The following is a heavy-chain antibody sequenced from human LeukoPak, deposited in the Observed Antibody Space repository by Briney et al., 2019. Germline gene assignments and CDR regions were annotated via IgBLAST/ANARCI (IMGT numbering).Heavy chain of an antibody. CDR2: IYYSGST. D-gene: IGHD3-22*01. Sequence: SETLSLTCTVSGSSISSSSYYWGWIRQPPGKGLEWIGSIYYSGSTYYNPSLKSRVTISVDTSKNQFSLKLSSVTAADTAVYYCARQVTMIVVVIIPDAFDIWGQGTMVTVSS. CDR3: ARQVTMIVVVIIPDAFDI. J-gene: IGHJ3*02. CDR1: GSSISSSSYY. V-gene: IGHV4-39*01.